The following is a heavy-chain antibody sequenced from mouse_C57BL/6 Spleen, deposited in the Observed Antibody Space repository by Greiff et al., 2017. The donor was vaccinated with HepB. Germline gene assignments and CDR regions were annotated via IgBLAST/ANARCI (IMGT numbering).Heavy chain of an antibody. CDR1: GFTFSDYG. CDR3: ANYYGSSGFAY. J-gene: IGHJ3*01. V-gene: IGHV5-17*01. CDR2: ISSGSSTI. D-gene: IGHD1-1*01. Sequence: DVKLVESGGGLVKPGGSLKLSCAASGFTFSDYGMHWVRQAPEKGLEWVAYISSGSSTIYYADTVKGRFTISRDNAKNTLFLQMTSLRSEDTAMYYCANYYGSSGFAYWGQGTLVTVSA.